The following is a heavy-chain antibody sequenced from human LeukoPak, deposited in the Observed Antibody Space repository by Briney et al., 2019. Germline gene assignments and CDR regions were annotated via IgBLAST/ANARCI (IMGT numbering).Heavy chain of an antibody. CDR3: ARAYSTMIVVVITDFDY. CDR1: GYTFTSYY. Sequence: ASVKVSCKASGYTFTSYYMHWVRQAPGQGLERMGIINPSGGSTSYAQKFQGRVTMTRDTSTSTVYMELSSLRSEDTAVYYCARAYSTMIVVVITDFDYWGQGTLVTVSS. CDR2: INPSGGST. V-gene: IGHV1-46*01. J-gene: IGHJ4*02. D-gene: IGHD3-22*01.